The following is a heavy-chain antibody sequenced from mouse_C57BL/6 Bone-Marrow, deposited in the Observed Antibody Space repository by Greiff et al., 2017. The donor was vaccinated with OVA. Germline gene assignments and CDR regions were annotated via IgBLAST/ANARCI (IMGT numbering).Heavy chain of an antibody. D-gene: IGHD1-1*01. V-gene: IGHV1-55*01. CDR3: ARGELLLRDWFAY. Sequence: QVQLQQSGAELVKPGASVKMSCKASGYTFTSYWLTWVKQRPGQGLEWIGDIYPGSGSTNYNEKFKSKATLTVDTSSSTAYMQLSSLTSEDSAVYYCARGELLLRDWFAYWGQGTLVTVSA. CDR2: IYPGSGST. CDR1: GYTFTSYW. J-gene: IGHJ3*01.